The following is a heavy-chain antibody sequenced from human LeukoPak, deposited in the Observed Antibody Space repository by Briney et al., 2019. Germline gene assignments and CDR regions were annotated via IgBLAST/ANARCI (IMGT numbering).Heavy chain of an antibody. J-gene: IGHJ4*02. Sequence: GASVKVSCKVSGYTLTELSMHWVRQAPGKGLEWMGGFDPEDGETIYAQKFQGRVTMTEDTSTDTAYMELSSLRSEDTAVYYCATDQWYYGSGSLLYWGQGTLVTVSS. CDR1: GYTLTELS. CDR2: FDPEDGET. D-gene: IGHD3-10*01. CDR3: ATDQWYYGSGSLLY. V-gene: IGHV1-24*01.